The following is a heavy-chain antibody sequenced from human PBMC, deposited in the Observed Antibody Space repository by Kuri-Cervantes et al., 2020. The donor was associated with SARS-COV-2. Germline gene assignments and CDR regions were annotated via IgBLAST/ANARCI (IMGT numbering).Heavy chain of an antibody. CDR3: ARQAPLQQLALDY. D-gene: IGHD6-13*01. J-gene: IGHJ4*02. CDR1: GGSISSYY. Sequence: SETLSLTCTVSGGSISSYYWSWIRQPPGKGLEWIGYIHYSGSTNYNPSLKSRVTISVDTSKNQFSLKLSSVTAADTAVYYCARQAPLQQLALDYWGQGTLVTVSS. CDR2: IHYSGST. V-gene: IGHV4-59*08.